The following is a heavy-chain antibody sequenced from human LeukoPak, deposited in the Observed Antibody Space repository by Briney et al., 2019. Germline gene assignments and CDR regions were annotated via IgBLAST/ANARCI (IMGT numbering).Heavy chain of an antibody. Sequence: SDTLSLTCAVYGGSFSDYFWGWIRQPTGRGLEWMGEINHRERTYYNPSLKSRVTISVVTFKDQFSLNLSSVTAADTAVYYCARCVVVVPAAIQYGMDVWGQGTTVTVSS. CDR3: ARCVVVVPAAIQYGMDV. CDR2: INHRERT. V-gene: IGHV4-34*01. D-gene: IGHD2-2*01. J-gene: IGHJ6*02. CDR1: GGSFSDYF.